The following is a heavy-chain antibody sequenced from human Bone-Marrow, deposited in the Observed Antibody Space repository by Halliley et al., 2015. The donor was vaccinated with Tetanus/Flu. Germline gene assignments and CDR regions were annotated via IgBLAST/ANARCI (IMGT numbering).Heavy chain of an antibody. Sequence: SLRLSCAASGFTFSTYAMAWVRQAPGKGLEWVSAISDSGGRTYYADSVKGHFTVSRDTSKNTLYLQMSSLRAEDTAVYFCAKSPLSPGYFGPFDSWAPGARFTVS. CDR1: GFTFSTYA. CDR3: AKSPLSPGYFGPFDS. D-gene: IGHD6-25*01. CDR2: ISDSGGRT. V-gene: IGHV3-23*01. J-gene: IGHJ4*02.